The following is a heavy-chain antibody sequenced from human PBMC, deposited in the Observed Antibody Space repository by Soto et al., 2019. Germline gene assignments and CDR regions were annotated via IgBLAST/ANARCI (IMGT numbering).Heavy chain of an antibody. CDR3: CAGTSCPYGMDV. J-gene: IGHJ6*02. CDR1: GDSISNSDYY. D-gene: IGHD2-15*01. CDR2: IDYSGST. Sequence: SETLSLTCTASGDSISNSDYYWNWIRQSPGKGLEWIASIDYSGSTYYNPSLKSRVVISADTSKNLFSLKLRSVTAADTALSPNCAGTSCPYGMDVWGQGTTVTVSS. V-gene: IGHV4-30-4*01.